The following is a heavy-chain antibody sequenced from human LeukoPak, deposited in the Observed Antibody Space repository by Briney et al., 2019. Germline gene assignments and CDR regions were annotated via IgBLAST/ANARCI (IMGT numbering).Heavy chain of an antibody. V-gene: IGHV4-30-4*08. CDR3: ARDGYNRIDY. CDR2: IYYSGST. Sequence: SQTLSLTCTVSGGSIRSGDYDWSWIRQPPGKGLEWIGYIYYSGSTYYNPSLKGRVTISVDTSKNQFSLKLSSVTAADTAVYYCARDGYNRIDYWGRGTLVTVSS. D-gene: IGHD5-24*01. CDR1: GGSIRSGDYD. J-gene: IGHJ4*02.